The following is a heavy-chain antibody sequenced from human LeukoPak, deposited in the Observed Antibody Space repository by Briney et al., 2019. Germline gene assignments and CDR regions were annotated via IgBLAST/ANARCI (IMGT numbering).Heavy chain of an antibody. Sequence: PGGSLRLSCAASGFTFNSFGIHWVRQAPGKGLEWVAVIYYDGSNNFYSDSVKGRFTISRDNSKNTVFLQMSSLRAEDTAVYYCARDHHPGYHDSLGFNRLDPWGQGTLVSVSS. CDR3: ARDHHPGYHDSLGFNRLDP. D-gene: IGHD3-22*01. J-gene: IGHJ5*02. V-gene: IGHV3-30*12. CDR2: IYYDGSNN. CDR1: GFTFNSFG.